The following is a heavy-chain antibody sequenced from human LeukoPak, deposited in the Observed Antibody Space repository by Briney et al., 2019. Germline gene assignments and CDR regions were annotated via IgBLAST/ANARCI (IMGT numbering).Heavy chain of an antibody. CDR2: MNPYSGDR. V-gene: IGHV1-8*03. CDR1: GYTFTSYH. J-gene: IGHJ4*02. D-gene: IGHD4-17*01. Sequence: ASVKVSCKTSGYTFTSYHINWVRQATGQGLEWMGWMNPYSGDRGYAQKFQGRVSITSDTSISTAYIELSSLRSEDTAVYFCARTTSLTASGYDYWGQGTLVTVSS. CDR3: ARTTSLTASGYDY.